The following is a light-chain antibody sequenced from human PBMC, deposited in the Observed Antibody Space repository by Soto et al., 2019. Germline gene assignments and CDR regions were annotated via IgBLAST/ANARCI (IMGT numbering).Light chain of an antibody. Sequence: VHMTHSPSALSASVLYRVTITCLASQTIDSWLALYQQRPGKPPNLLIKDASTLMGGVPSRFSGSGSGTEFTLTISSLQPDDFATYYCQQYHADPWTFGQGTKVDI. J-gene: IGKJ1*01. CDR3: QQYHADPWT. CDR1: QTIDSW. V-gene: IGKV1-5*01. CDR2: DAS.